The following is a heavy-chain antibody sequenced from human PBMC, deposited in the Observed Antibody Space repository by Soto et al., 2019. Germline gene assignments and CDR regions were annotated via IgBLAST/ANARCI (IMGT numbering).Heavy chain of an antibody. CDR1: GFSLNTRGVR. CDR3: AHRRYGSSSFYDWFDP. J-gene: IGHJ5*02. V-gene: IGHV2-5*02. Sequence: QITLKESGPTLVKPTQTLTLTCTFSGFSLNTRGVRVGWIRQPPGKALEWLAIISWEDDERYSPSLRSRLTITKDTSKNQVVLTMTDIDPVDTATYYCAHRRYGSSSFYDWFDPWGQGTLVTVSS. D-gene: IGHD6-6*01. CDR2: ISWEDDE.